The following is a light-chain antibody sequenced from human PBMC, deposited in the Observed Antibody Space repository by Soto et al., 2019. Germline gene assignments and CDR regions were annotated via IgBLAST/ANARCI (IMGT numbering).Light chain of an antibody. V-gene: IGKV1-39*01. J-gene: IGKJ4*01. CDR1: QSITSH. Sequence: QMTQSPSSLSASVGDRVTITCRASQSITSHLNWYQQKPGKAPKLLIYAASTLQSGVPSRFTGSGSGPQFTLTISSLQPEDFATYYCQQSYRTPRSFGGGTKVEIK. CDR2: AAS. CDR3: QQSYRTPRS.